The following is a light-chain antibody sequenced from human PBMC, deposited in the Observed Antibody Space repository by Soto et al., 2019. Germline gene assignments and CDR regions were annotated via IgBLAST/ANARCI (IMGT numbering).Light chain of an antibody. Sequence: IHMTQSPSSLSASVGDRVTITCRASQRITTYLNWYQQKPGKAPKLLISTAATLQGGGPSRFSCSGSGTDFTLTITTRQPEDFATYFCQQSYSTPYTFGQGTKLEIK. J-gene: IGKJ2*01. CDR1: QRITTY. CDR2: TAA. CDR3: QQSYSTPYT. V-gene: IGKV1-39*01.